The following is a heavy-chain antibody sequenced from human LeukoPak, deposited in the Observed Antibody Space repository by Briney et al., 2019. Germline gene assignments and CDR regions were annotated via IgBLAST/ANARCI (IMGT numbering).Heavy chain of an antibody. V-gene: IGHV3-23*01. CDR2: ITGSGGNT. J-gene: IGHJ6*03. D-gene: IGHD1-14*01. CDR3: AKDRGMQFPYYKNV. Sequence: LPGGSLRLSCAASGCTFNNYAMTWVRQAPGQGLEWVSIITGSGGNTYYADSVKGRFIISRDNSKNTLYLQMNSLRVEDTAIYYCAKDRGMQFPYYKNVWGKGTRVTVSS. CDR1: GCTFNNYA.